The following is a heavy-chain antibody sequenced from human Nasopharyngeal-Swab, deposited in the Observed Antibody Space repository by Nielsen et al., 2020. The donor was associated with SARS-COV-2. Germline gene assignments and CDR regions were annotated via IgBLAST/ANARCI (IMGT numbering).Heavy chain of an antibody. J-gene: IGHJ4*02. V-gene: IGHV4-59*08. D-gene: IGHD5/OR15-5a*01. CDR3: ARRLGLRAPFDY. CDR2: VYDSGST. Sequence: ESLKISCTVSGGSMSNFHWSWIRLSPGKGLEWIGYVYDSGSTKYSPSLNSRVTISVDTSKTQFSLKVRSVTAADTAVYFCARRLGLRAPFDYWGQGTLVTVSS. CDR1: GGSMSNFH.